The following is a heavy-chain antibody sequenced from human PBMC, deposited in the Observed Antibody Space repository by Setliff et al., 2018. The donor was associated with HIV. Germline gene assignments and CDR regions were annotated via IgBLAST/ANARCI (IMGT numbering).Heavy chain of an antibody. D-gene: IGHD2-2*01. J-gene: IGHJ4*02. CDR3: ARWCAAAGCYPAIYHFDS. CDR1: GYTFSEYA. V-gene: IGHV1-3*04. CDR2: IDTDNGYR. Sequence: ASAKVSCKASGYTFSEYAIHWWRQAPGKRLEWMGRIDTDNGYRRYSPKLQGRVTITKDTSANTAYMELRGLRSEDTAVYYCARWCAAAGCYPAIYHFDSWGQGTLVTVSS.